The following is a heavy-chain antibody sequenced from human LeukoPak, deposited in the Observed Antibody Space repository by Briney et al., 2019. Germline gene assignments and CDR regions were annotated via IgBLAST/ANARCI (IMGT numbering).Heavy chain of an antibody. V-gene: IGHV3-21*01. CDR3: ARGKIDAFDI. Sequence: PGGSLRLSCAASGFTFSSYSMNWVRQAPGKGLEWVSSISSSSSYIYYADSVKGRFTISRANAKNSLYLQMNSLRAEDTAVYYCARGKIDAFDIWGQGTMVTVSS. CDR1: GFTFSSYS. J-gene: IGHJ3*02. CDR2: ISSSSSYI.